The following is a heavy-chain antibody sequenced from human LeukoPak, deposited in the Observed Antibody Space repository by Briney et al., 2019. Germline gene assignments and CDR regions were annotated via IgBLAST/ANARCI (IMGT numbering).Heavy chain of an antibody. CDR1: GFTFDDYA. CDR2: ISWNSGGI. CDR3: AKDTIDYYDSSGYLDY. J-gene: IGHJ4*02. Sequence: GGSLRLSCAASGFTFDDYAMHWVRQAPGKGLEWVSGISWNSGGIGYADSVKGRFTISRDNAKNSLYLQMNSLRAEDTALYYCAKDTIDYYDSSGYLDYWGQGTLVTVSS. D-gene: IGHD3-22*01. V-gene: IGHV3-9*01.